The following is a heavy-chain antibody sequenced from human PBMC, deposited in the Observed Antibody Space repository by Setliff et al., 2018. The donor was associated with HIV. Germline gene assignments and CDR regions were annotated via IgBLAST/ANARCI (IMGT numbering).Heavy chain of an antibody. V-gene: IGHV3-30*02. CDR2: IRYDGSNK. CDR3: AKMHTAMDPDTFDI. Sequence: GGSLRLSCAASGFMFSISGMHWVRQAPGKGLEWVAFIRYDGSNKYYVDSVKGRFTISRDNSKNTMFLQMNSLRVEDTAIYYCAKMHTAMDPDTFDIWGQGTMVTVSS. CDR1: GFMFSISG. D-gene: IGHD5-18*01. J-gene: IGHJ3*02.